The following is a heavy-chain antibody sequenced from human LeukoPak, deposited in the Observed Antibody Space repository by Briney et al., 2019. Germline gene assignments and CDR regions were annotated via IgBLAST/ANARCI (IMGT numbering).Heavy chain of an antibody. J-gene: IGHJ4*02. Sequence: GGSLRLSCAASGFTFSSYSMNWVRQAPGKGLEWVSSISSISSYIYYADSVKGRFTISRDNAKNSLYLQMNSLRAEDTAVYYCARDWDSSGPYYFDYWGQGTLVTVSS. CDR1: GFTFSSYS. CDR3: ARDWDSSGPYYFDY. D-gene: IGHD6-19*01. V-gene: IGHV3-21*01. CDR2: ISSISSYI.